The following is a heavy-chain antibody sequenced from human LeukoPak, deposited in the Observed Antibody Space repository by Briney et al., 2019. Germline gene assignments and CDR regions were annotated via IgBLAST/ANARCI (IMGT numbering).Heavy chain of an antibody. CDR3: AREGTWSITIFGVVPPDY. V-gene: IGHV3-48*01. Sequence: DSVKGRFTISRDNAKNSLYLQMNSLRAEDTAVYYCAREGTWSITIFGVVPPDYWGQGTLVTVSS. D-gene: IGHD3-3*01. J-gene: IGHJ4*02.